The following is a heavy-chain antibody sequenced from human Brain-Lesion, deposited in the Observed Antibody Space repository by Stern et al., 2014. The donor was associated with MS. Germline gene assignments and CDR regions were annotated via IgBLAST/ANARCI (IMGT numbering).Heavy chain of an antibody. CDR3: ARRSTVISLYRWFDP. CDR2: IADGSTT. J-gene: IGHJ5*02. V-gene: IGHV4-34*01. D-gene: IGHD4-23*01. CDR1: GGSFIGYS. Sequence: QVQLQQWGAGLLKPSETLSLTCAVSGGSFIGYSWTWIRQPPGKGLEWFGEIADGSTTNYNPSLLSRVTISADSSTKQIFLKLRSVTAADTAVYYCARRSTVISLYRWFDPWGQGTQVTVFS.